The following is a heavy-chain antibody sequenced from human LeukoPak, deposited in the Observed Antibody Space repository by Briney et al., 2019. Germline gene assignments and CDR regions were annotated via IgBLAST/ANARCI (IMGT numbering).Heavy chain of an antibody. Sequence: GGSLRLSCAASGFTFSSYEMNWVRQAPGKGLEWVSYISSSGSTIYYADSVKGRFTISRDNAKNSLYLQMNSLRAEDTAVYYCARDIHGSGSKDYNMDVWGKGTTVTISS. CDR1: GFTFSSYE. CDR3: ARDIHGSGSKDYNMDV. CDR2: ISSSGSTI. V-gene: IGHV3-48*03. D-gene: IGHD3-10*01. J-gene: IGHJ6*03.